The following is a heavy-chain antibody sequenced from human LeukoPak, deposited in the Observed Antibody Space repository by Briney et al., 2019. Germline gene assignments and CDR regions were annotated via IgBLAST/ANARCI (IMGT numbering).Heavy chain of an antibody. Sequence: GGSLRLSCAASGFTFDDYAMHRVRQAPGKGLEWVSGISWNSGSIGYADSVKGRFTISRDNAKNSLYLQMNSLRAEDTAVYYCAKARVAGLRREYYFDYWGQGTLVTVSS. CDR3: AKARVAGLRREYYFDY. CDR1: GFTFDDYA. J-gene: IGHJ4*02. V-gene: IGHV3-9*01. D-gene: IGHD6-19*01. CDR2: ISWNSGSI.